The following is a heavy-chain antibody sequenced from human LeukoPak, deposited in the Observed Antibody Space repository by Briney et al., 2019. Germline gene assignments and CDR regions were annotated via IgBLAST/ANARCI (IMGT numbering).Heavy chain of an antibody. V-gene: IGHV3-20*04. D-gene: IGHD3-10*01. J-gene: IGHJ4*02. CDR2: ITWNGGSS. CDR1: GFTFEDYG. CDR3: ARGFYGSGGYYPYYFDY. Sequence: TGGSLRLSCVVSGFTFEDYGMSWVRQAPGKGLEWVSGITWNGGSSSYADSVQGRFTISRDNANNSLYLQMNSLRAEDTALYYCARGFYGSGGYYPYYFDYWGQGTLVTVS.